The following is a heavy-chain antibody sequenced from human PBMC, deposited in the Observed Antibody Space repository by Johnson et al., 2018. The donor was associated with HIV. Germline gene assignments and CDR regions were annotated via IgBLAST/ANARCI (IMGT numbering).Heavy chain of an antibody. D-gene: IGHD1-26*01. CDR1: GITFGDYA. J-gene: IGHJ3*02. CDR2: IRSKAYGGTT. CDR3: TVGRDLRAFDI. V-gene: IGHV3-49*03. Sequence: VQLVESGGGVVRPGGSLRLSCTASGITFGDYAMTWFRQAPGKGLEWVSFIRSKAYGGTTEYAASLKGRFTISRDDSKSIAYLQMNILTADATAVYYCTVGRDLRAFDIWGQGTMVTVSS.